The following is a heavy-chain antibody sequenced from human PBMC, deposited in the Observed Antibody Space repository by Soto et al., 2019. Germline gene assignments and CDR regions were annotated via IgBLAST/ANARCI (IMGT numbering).Heavy chain of an antibody. Sequence: QVQLVESGGGLVKPGGSLRLSCAASGFTFSDYYMSWIRQAPGKGLEWISYISESSTYTNYADSVKGRFTISRDNPKKSLYLQMNSLRVDDTAVYYCARELVTGDQTDAFDVWGQGTMVSVSS. CDR3: ARELVTGDQTDAFDV. CDR1: GFTFSDYY. D-gene: IGHD2-21*02. CDR2: ISESSTYT. V-gene: IGHV3-11*06. J-gene: IGHJ3*01.